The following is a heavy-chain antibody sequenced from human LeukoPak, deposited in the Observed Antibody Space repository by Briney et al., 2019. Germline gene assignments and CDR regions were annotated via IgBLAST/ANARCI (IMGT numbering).Heavy chain of an antibody. Sequence: GGSLRLSCAASGFTFDDYGMSWVRQAPGKGLEWVSGINWNGGSTGYADSVKGRFTISRDNAKNSLYLQMNSLRAEDTAVYYCAKHHRDTMIVPYWGQGTLVTVSS. J-gene: IGHJ4*02. D-gene: IGHD3-22*01. CDR1: GFTFDDYG. CDR2: INWNGGST. V-gene: IGHV3-20*04. CDR3: AKHHRDTMIVPY.